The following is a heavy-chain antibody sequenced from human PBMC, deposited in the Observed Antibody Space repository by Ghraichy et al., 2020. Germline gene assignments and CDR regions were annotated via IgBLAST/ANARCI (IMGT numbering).Heavy chain of an antibody. V-gene: IGHV4-4*02. CDR2: IFHSGIT. CDR1: GDSIISNNW. J-gene: IGHJ4*02. D-gene: IGHD2-2*01. Sequence: SETLSLTCAVSGDSIISNNWWSWVRQPPGKGLEWIGEIFHSGITNYNPSLKSRITISLDKSKNQFSLKMTSVTAADTAVYYCAREIDQLRYFDSWGQGTLVTVSS. CDR3: AREIDQLRYFDS.